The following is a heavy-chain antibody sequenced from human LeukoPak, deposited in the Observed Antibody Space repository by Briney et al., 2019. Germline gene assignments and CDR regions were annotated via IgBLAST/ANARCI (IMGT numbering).Heavy chain of an antibody. CDR1: GFTFNYAW. J-gene: IGHJ4*02. Sequence: GGSLRLSCAASGFTFNYAWMSWVRQAPGKGLEWVGRIKSKTDGETTDYAAPVKGRFTISRDDSKNTVYLQMNSLKTEDTALYYCTTAPSGYAYMNGWHLDYWGQGALVTVSS. CDR3: TTAPSGYAYMNGWHLDY. CDR2: IKSKTDGETT. D-gene: IGHD5-18*01. V-gene: IGHV3-15*01.